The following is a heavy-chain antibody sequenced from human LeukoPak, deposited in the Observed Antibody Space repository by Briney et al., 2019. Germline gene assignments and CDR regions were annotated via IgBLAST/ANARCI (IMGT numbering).Heavy chain of an antibody. CDR2: IHTSGGT. CDR1: GVSISGYY. CDR3: ARYPGLEGAGSKRAFDY. J-gene: IGHJ4*02. Sequence: SETLSLTCTVSGVSISGYYWSWIRQPAGEGLELGWRIHTSGGTNYNPSLKGRVTMSLDTSRNQFSVKLSPVTAAHTAVYYCARYPGLEGAGSKRAFDYWGQGTLVTVSS. V-gene: IGHV4-4*07. D-gene: IGHD3-10*01.